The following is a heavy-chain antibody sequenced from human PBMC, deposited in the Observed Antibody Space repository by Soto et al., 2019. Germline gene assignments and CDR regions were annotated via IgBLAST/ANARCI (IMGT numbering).Heavy chain of an antibody. Sequence: QVQLVQSGAEVQKPGSSVKVSCKASGGTFSSYAISWVRQAPGQGLEWMGGIIPIFGTANYAQKFQGRVTFTADESTSTAYMELSSLRSEDTAVYYCARDYYDSSGYYEGDWFDPWGQGTLVTVSS. J-gene: IGHJ5*02. CDR3: ARDYYDSSGYYEGDWFDP. V-gene: IGHV1-69*01. CDR2: IIPIFGTA. D-gene: IGHD3-22*01. CDR1: GGTFSSYA.